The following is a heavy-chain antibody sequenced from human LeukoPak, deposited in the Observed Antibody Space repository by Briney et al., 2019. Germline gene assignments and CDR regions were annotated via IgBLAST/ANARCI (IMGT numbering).Heavy chain of an antibody. V-gene: IGHV4-61*02. CDR3: ARDRLVRGNWFDP. J-gene: IGHJ5*02. Sequence: SETLSLTCTVSGGSISSGSYYWSWIRQPAGKGLEWIGRIYTSGSTNYNPSLKSRVTISVDTSKNQFSLKLSSVTAADTAVYYCARDRLVRGNWFDPWGQGTLVTVSS. CDR1: GGSISSGSYY. D-gene: IGHD3-10*01. CDR2: IYTSGST.